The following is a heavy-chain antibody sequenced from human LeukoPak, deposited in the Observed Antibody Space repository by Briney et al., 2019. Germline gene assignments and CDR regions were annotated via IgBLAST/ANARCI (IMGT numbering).Heavy chain of an antibody. V-gene: IGHV3-7*01. D-gene: IGHD3-22*01. CDR3: ARGSLHYYDSSGHDAFDI. CDR1: GFTFSSYW. CDR2: IKQDGSEK. J-gene: IGHJ3*02. Sequence: QPGGSLRLSCAASGFTFSSYWMSWVRQAPGKGLEWVANIKQDGSEKYYVDSVKGRFTISRDNAKNSLYLQMNSLRAEDTAVYYCARGSLHYYDSSGHDAFDIWGQGTMVTVSS.